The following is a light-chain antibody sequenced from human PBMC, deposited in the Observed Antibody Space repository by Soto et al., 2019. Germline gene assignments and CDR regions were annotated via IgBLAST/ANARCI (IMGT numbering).Light chain of an antibody. Sequence: EIMMTQSPATLSVSPGERATLSCRASQSVRNNIAWYQQKPGQAPRLLIYYASTRATGIPARFTGSGSGTDFTLTISSLEPEDFAVYYCQKRSYPFTFGPGTKVDIK. CDR1: QSVRNN. J-gene: IGKJ3*01. V-gene: IGKV3-11*01. CDR2: YAS. CDR3: QKRSYPFT.